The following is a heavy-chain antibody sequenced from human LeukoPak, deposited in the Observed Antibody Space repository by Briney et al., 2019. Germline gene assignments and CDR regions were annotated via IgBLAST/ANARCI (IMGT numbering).Heavy chain of an antibody. CDR1: GLSFRGPE. D-gene: IGHD5-18*01. J-gene: IGHJ3*01. CDR2: ISRSGKTM. CDR3: VTGTVAGYNYGIYEPFDL. Sequence: GGSLRLSCAVSGLSFRGPEMNWVRQPPGKGLEWVAFISRSGKTMYYADSVKGRFSISRDSTTDTLSLQMDSLRAEDTAIYYCVTGTVAGYNYGIYEPFDLWGQGTMVAVSS. V-gene: IGHV3-48*03.